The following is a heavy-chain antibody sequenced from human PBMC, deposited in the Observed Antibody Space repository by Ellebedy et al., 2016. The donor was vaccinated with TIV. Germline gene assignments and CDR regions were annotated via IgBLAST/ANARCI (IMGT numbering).Heavy chain of an antibody. CDR3: ARDGLRYFDWFQPVDGFDI. CDR2: ISSSSSTI. V-gene: IGHV3-11*04. J-gene: IGHJ3*02. D-gene: IGHD3-9*01. CDR1: GFTFSDYY. Sequence: GGSLRLSXVVSGFTFSDYYMTWIRQAPGKGLEWVSYISSSSSTIYYADSVKGRFTISRDNAKNSLYLQMNSLRAEDTAVYYCARDGLRYFDWFQPVDGFDIWGQGTMVTVSS.